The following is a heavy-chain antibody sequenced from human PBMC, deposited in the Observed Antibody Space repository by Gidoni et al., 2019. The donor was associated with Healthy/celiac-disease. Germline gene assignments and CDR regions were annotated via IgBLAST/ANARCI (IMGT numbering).Heavy chain of an antibody. CDR3: ARDLVGYCSGGSCTNWFDP. J-gene: IGHJ5*02. D-gene: IGHD2-15*01. CDR1: GFTFSSHG. CDR2: SSSSSSYI. V-gene: IGHV3-21*01. Sequence: EVQLVESGGGLVKPGGSLRLSCAASGFTFSSHGMNWVRKAPGQGLEWVSSSSSSSSYIYYADAVKGRFTISRDNAKNSLYLQMNSLRAEDTAVYYCARDLVGYCSGGSCTNWFDPWGQGTLVTVSS.